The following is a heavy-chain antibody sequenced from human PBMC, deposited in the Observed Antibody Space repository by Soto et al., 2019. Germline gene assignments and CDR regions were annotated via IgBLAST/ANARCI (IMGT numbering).Heavy chain of an antibody. D-gene: IGHD2-2*01. Sequence: QVQLVQSGAEVKKPGASVKVSCKASGYTFTSYGISWVRQAPGQGLEWMGWISAYNGNTNYAQKLQGRVTMTTDTSTSTAYMELRRLRSDDTAVYYCARVALGYCSSTSCYSNAFDIWGQGTMVTVSS. J-gene: IGHJ3*02. V-gene: IGHV1-18*01. CDR3: ARVALGYCSSTSCYSNAFDI. CDR1: GYTFTSYG. CDR2: ISAYNGNT.